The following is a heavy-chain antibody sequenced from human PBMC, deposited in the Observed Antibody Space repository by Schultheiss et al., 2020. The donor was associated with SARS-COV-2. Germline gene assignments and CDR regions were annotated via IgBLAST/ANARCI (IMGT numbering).Heavy chain of an antibody. Sequence: SETLSLTCAVSGYSISSGYYWSWIRQPPGKGLEWIGYIYYSGSTNYNPSLKSRVTISVDTSKNQFSLKLSSVTAADTAVYYCARVSPYDSSGYYSVVDAFDIWGQGTMVTVSS. J-gene: IGHJ3*02. D-gene: IGHD3-22*01. V-gene: IGHV4-61*01. CDR1: GYSISSGYY. CDR2: IYYSGST. CDR3: ARVSPYDSSGYYSVVDAFDI.